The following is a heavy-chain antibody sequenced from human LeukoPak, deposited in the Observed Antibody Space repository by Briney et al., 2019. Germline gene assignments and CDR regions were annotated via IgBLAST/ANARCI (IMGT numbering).Heavy chain of an antibody. CDR2: ISGSGGST. D-gene: IGHD3-22*01. J-gene: IGHJ6*03. V-gene: IGHV3-23*01. CDR1: RFTFSSYA. Sequence: GGSLRLSCAASRFTFSSYAMSWVRQAPGKGLEWVSAISGSGGSTYYADSVKGRFTISRDNSKNTLYLQMNSLRAEDTAVYYCAKGDCYDSIGRSYCHYYMDVWGKGTTVTVSS. CDR3: AKGDCYDSIGRSYCHYYMDV.